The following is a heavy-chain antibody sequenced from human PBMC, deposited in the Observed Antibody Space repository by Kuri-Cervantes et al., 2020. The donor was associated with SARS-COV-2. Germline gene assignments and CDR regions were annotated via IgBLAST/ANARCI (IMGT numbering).Heavy chain of an antibody. CDR3: ARVEITMVRGPHGAFDI. J-gene: IGHJ3*02. CDR1: GFTFSGHW. CDR2: INPDGSYT. V-gene: IGHV3-74*01. Sequence: GGSLRLSCAASGFTFSGHWIHWVRQAPGKGLVWVSRINPDGSYTNNADSVKGRFTLSRDNAKNMLFLQMNSLRAEDTAVYYCARVEITMVRGPHGAFDIWGQGTMVTVSS. D-gene: IGHD3-10*01.